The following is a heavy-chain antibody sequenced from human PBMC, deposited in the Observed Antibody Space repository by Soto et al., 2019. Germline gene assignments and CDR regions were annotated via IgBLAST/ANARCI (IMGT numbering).Heavy chain of an antibody. Sequence: QVQLVESGGGVVQPGRSLRLSCVASGFTSSSYFMHWVRQAPGKGQEWVALISYDGSNKHYADSVKGRFTISRDNSKNTLYLQRSSLRGDDTAVYSCARGDPYYGMDVWGQGTTVTVSS. J-gene: IGHJ6*02. CDR1: GFTSSSYF. CDR3: ARGDPYYGMDV. V-gene: IGHV3-30*04. CDR2: ISYDGSNK.